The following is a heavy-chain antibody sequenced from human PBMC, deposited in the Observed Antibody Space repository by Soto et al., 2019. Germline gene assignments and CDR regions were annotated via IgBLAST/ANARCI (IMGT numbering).Heavy chain of an antibody. V-gene: IGHV3-30*18. CDR1: GFTFSSYG. Sequence: PGGSLRLSCAASGFTFSSYGMHWVRQAPGKGLEWVAVISYDGSNKYYADSVKGRFTISRDNSKNTLYLQMNSLRAEDTAVYYCAKDGSLSYVYGDYPTFDYWGQGTLVTVSS. CDR3: AKDGSLSYVYGDYPTFDY. D-gene: IGHD4-17*01. CDR2: ISYDGSNK. J-gene: IGHJ4*02.